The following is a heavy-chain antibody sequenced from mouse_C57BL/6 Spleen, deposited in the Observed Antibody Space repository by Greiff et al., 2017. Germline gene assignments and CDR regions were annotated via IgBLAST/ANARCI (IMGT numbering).Heavy chain of an antibody. J-gene: IGHJ4*01. Sequence: EVQRVESEGGLVQPGSSMKLSCTASGFTFSDYYMAWVRQVPEKGLEWVANINSDGSSTYYLDSLKSRFIISRDNAKNILYLQMSSLKSEDTATYYCARGNYAMDYWGQGTSVTVAS. CDR2: INSDGSST. V-gene: IGHV5-16*01. CDR1: GFTFSDYY. CDR3: ARGNYAMDY.